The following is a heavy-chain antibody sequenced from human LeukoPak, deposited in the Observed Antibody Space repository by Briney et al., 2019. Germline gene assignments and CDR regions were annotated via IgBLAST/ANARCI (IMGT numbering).Heavy chain of an antibody. Sequence: PGGSLRLSCAASGFTFSSYSMNWVRQAPGKGLEWVSYISSSSSTIYYADSVKGRFTISRDNAKNSLYLQMNSLRAEDTAVYYCARRTGWLFDYWGQGTLVTVSS. V-gene: IGHV3-48*01. J-gene: IGHJ4*02. D-gene: IGHD3-22*01. CDR3: ARRTGWLFDY. CDR1: GFTFSSYS. CDR2: ISSSSSTI.